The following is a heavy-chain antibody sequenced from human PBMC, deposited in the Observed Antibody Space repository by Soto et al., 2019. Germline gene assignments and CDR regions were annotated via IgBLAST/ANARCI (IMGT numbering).Heavy chain of an antibody. V-gene: IGHV1-24*01. CDR3: TTDSYMTNIIVRFDY. J-gene: IGHJ4*01. D-gene: IGHD4-17*01. CDR1: GYTLTELS. CDR2: FDPEDGET. Sequence: ASVKVSCKVSGYTLTELSMHWVRQAPGKELEWMGGFDPEDGETIYAQKFQGRVTMTEDTSTDTAYMEMNSLKTEDTAIYYCTTDSYMTNIIVRFDYWGHGTLVTVSS.